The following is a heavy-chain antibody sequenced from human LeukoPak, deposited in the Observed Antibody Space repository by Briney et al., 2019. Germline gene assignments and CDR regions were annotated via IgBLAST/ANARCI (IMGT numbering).Heavy chain of an antibody. J-gene: IGHJ3*02. D-gene: IGHD3-10*01. CDR2: IYPGDSDT. CDR1: GYSFTSYW. Sequence: GESLQISCKGSGYSFTSYWIGWVRQMPGKGLEWMGIIYPGDSDTRYSPSFQGQVTISADKSISTAYLQWSSLKASDTAMYYCARQSHHIITGVAFDIWGQGTMVTVSS. V-gene: IGHV5-51*01. CDR3: ARQSHHIITGVAFDI.